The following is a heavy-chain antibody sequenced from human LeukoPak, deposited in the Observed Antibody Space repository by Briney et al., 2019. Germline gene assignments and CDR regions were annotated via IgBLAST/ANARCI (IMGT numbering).Heavy chain of an antibody. CDR3: ARGGYSSGSDY. Sequence: GGSLRLSCAASGFTFSSYWMHWVRQAPGKGLVWVARINSDGSSTSYADSVKGRFTISRDNANNTLYLQMNSLRAEDTAVYYCARGGYSSGSDYWGQGTLVTVSS. D-gene: IGHD6-19*01. CDR2: INSDGSST. J-gene: IGHJ4*02. CDR1: GFTFSSYW. V-gene: IGHV3-74*01.